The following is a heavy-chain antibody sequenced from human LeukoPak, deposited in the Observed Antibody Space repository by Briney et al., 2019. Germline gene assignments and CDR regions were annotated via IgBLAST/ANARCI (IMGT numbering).Heavy chain of an antibody. D-gene: IGHD3-22*01. Sequence: SETLSLTCTVSGGSISSYYWSWIRQPPGKGLEWIGHIYYSGSTNYNPSLKSRVTISVDTSKNQFSLKLSSVTAADTAVYYCARMDSGAYRGFDYWGQGTLVTVSS. CDR2: IYYSGST. V-gene: IGHV4-59*01. CDR1: GGSISSYY. CDR3: ARMDSGAYRGFDY. J-gene: IGHJ4*02.